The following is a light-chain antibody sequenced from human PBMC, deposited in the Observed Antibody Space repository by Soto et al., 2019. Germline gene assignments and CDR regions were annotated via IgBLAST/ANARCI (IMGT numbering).Light chain of an antibody. V-gene: IGLV2-8*01. CDR2: EVN. CDR1: SSDVGGYNY. J-gene: IGLJ1*01. Sequence: QSVLTQPPSASGSPGQSVAISCTGTSSDVGGYNYVSWYQQHPGKAPKLMIYEVNKRPSGVPDRFSGSKSGNTASLTISGLQVEDEADYYCCSYTSSTNYVFGAGTKVTVL. CDR3: CSYTSSTNYV.